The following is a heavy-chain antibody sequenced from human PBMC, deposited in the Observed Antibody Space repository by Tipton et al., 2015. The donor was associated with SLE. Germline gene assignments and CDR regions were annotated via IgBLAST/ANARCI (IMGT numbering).Heavy chain of an antibody. CDR3: ARGGNLLWFGSSDP. D-gene: IGHD3-10*01. CDR2: VYYYGET. V-gene: IGHV4-39*01. J-gene: IGHJ5*02. CDR1: GGSITSYSYY. Sequence: TLSLTCSVSGGSITSYSYYWGWVRQPPGKGLEWIGNVYYYGETYSSSSLKSRVTISVDTAKNQFSLQLKSVTAADTAVYYCARGGNLLWFGSSDPWGQGTLVTVSS.